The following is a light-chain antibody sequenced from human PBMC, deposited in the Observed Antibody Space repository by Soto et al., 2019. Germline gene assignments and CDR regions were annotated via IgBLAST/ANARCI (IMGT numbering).Light chain of an antibody. J-gene: IGKJ2*01. CDR3: QHYNYWPYT. CDR1: QSIRHF. CDR2: DAS. Sequence: EIVLTQSPATLSLSPGDRATLSCRASQSIRHFLAWYQHVPGQAPRLLIYDASNRASGIPARFSGSGYGSDFTLTISALEPEDSAVYYCQHYNYWPYTFGQGTKVDIK. V-gene: IGKV3-11*01.